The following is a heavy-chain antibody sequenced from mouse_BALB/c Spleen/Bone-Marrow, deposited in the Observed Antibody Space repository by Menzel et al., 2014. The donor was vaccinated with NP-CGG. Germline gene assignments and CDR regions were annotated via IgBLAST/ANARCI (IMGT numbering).Heavy chain of an antibody. D-gene: IGHD1-1*01. J-gene: IGHJ3*01. CDR1: GFNIKDTY. CDR3: APYYYGSSLFAY. Sequence: EVQGVESGAELVKPGASVKLSCTASGFNIKDTYMHWVKQRPEQGLERIGRIDPANGNTKYDPKFRGKATITADTSSNTAYLQLNSLTSEDTAVYYCAPYYYGSSLFAYWGQGTLVSVSA. V-gene: IGHV14-3*02. CDR2: IDPANGNT.